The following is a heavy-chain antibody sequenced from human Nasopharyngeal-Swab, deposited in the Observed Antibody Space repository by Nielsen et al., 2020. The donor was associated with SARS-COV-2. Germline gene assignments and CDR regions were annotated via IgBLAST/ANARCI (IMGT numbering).Heavy chain of an antibody. D-gene: IGHD1-26*01. Sequence: SMRPSWAASGCTFSNYGIRWVRQAPGKGLEWVAVIWYDGSNKYYADSVRGRFTISRDNSKNTLYLQMNSLMAEDTAVYYCAREGIVGATKLDYWGQGTLVTVSS. CDR1: GCTFSNYG. V-gene: IGHV3-33*01. CDR3: AREGIVGATKLDY. J-gene: IGHJ4*02. CDR2: IWYDGSNK.